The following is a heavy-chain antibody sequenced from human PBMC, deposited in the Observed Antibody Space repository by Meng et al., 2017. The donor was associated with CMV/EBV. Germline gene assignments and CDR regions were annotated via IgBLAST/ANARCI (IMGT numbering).Heavy chain of an antibody. J-gene: IGHJ5*02. CDR3: ARDQTIHQQLGDGWFDP. D-gene: IGHD6-13*01. CDR2: IIPIFGTA. CDR1: GYTFSSYA. Sequence: SVKVSCKASGYTFSSYAISWVRQAPGHGLEWMGWIIPIFGTANYAQKFHGRVTITTDQSTSTAYMELSSLRSEDTAVYYCARDQTIHQQLGDGWFDPWGQGTLVTVSS. V-gene: IGHV1-69*05.